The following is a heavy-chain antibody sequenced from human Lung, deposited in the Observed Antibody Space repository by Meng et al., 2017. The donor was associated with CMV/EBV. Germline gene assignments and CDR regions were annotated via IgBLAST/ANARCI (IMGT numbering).Heavy chain of an antibody. D-gene: IGHD3-22*01. V-gene: IGHV1-69*01. CDR3: ARHAEDYYDSRDFSPYAH. Sequence: GGIIPMFGTTNYAQKFQGRLTIKADDSTRTAYMDLSSLTSEDTAVYYCARHAEDYYDSRDFSPYAHWGQGTLVTVSS. J-gene: IGHJ4*02. CDR2: IIPMFGTT.